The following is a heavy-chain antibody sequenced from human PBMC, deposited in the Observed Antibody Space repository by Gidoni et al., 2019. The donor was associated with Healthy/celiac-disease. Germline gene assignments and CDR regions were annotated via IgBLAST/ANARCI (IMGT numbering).Heavy chain of an antibody. CDR1: GYTFTGYY. D-gene: IGHD4-17*01. CDR2: INPNSGGT. Sequence: QVQLVQSGAEVKKPGASVKVSCKAAGYTFTGYYMPWVRQAPGQGLEWMGRINPNSGGTNYAQKFQGRVTMTRDTSISTAYMELSRLRSDDTAVYYCARVLVGDYGDPDYWGQGTLVTVSS. J-gene: IGHJ4*02. V-gene: IGHV1-2*06. CDR3: ARVLVGDYGDPDY.